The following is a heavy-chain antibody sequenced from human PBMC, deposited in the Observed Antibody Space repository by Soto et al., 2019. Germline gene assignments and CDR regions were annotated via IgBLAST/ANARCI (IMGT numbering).Heavy chain of an antibody. V-gene: IGHV3-30*18. CDR2: ISYDGSDK. Sequence: GGSLRLSCAGSGFTFSSYGMHWVRQAPGKGLEWVAVISYDGSDKYYGDSVKGRFTISRDDSKNTLYLQMNSLRVEDTAIYYCAQTAGYDYVWGSSGLDPWGQGTLVTVS. J-gene: IGHJ5*02. CDR3: AQTAGYDYVWGSSGLDP. D-gene: IGHD3-16*01. CDR1: GFTFSSYG.